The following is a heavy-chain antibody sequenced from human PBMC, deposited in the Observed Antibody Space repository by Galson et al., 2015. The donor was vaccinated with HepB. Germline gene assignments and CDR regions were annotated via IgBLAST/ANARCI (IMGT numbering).Heavy chain of an antibody. J-gene: IGHJ3*01. CDR1: GFTFSRYA. Sequence: SLRLSCAASGFTFSRYAMTWVRQAPGKGLEWVSAISLGGPGTYYADSVKGRFTISRDNSKNTLYLQMNSLRVEDTAVYYCANFIHPDYDSTGYAFDFWGQGTKVIVSS. CDR3: ANFIHPDYDSTGYAFDF. V-gene: IGHV3-23*01. D-gene: IGHD3-22*01. CDR2: ISLGGPGT.